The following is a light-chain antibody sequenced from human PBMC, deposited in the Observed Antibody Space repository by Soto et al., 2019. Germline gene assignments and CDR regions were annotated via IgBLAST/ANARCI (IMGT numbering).Light chain of an antibody. CDR3: QQYNSYSWT. J-gene: IGKJ1*01. CDR1: QSISSW. V-gene: IGKV1-5*01. CDR2: DAS. Sequence: DIQITQSPSSLSASVEDRVIITCRASQSISSWLAWYQQKPGKAPKLLIYDASSLESGVPSRFSGIGSGTEFTLTISSLQPDDFATYYCQQYNSYSWTFGQGTKVDIK.